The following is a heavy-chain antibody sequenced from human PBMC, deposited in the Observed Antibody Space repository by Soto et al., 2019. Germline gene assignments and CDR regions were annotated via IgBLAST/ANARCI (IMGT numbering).Heavy chain of an antibody. V-gene: IGHV3-30*18. D-gene: IGHD3-22*01. CDR2: ISYDGSNK. J-gene: IGHJ4*02. CDR1: GFTFSSYG. Sequence: QVQLVESGGGVVQPGRSLRLSCAASGFTFSSYGMHWVRQAPGKGLEWVAVISYDGSNKYYADSVKGRFTISRDNSKKPLYMQMNSLRAEDTAVYYCAKAVQRYYYDSSGYGLFDYWGQGTLVTVSS. CDR3: AKAVQRYYYDSSGYGLFDY.